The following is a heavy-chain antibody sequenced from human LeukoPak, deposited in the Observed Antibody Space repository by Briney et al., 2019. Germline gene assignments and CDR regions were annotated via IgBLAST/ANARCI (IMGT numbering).Heavy chain of an antibody. D-gene: IGHD3-10*01. CDR3: ARDGDLLWFGESTNWFDP. V-gene: IGHV3-30*03. Sequence: PGGSLRLSCATSGFTFSSYGIHWVRQAPGKGLEWVAVISYAGSNKYYADSVKGRFTISRDNSKSTLYLQMNSLRAEDTAVYYCARDGDLLWFGESTNWFDPWGQGTLVTVSS. CDR2: ISYAGSNK. CDR1: GFTFSSYG. J-gene: IGHJ5*02.